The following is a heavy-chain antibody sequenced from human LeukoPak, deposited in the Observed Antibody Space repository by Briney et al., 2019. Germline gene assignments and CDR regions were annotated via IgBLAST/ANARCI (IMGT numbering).Heavy chain of an antibody. CDR2: IIPIFGTA. CDR3: ASGSALGYCSSTSCYNIDY. J-gene: IGHJ4*02. V-gene: IGHV1-69*05. Sequence: SVKVSCKASGGTFSSYAISWVRQAPGQGLEWMGRIIPIFGTANYAQKFQGRVTITTDESTSTAYMELSSLRSEDTAVYYCASGSALGYCSSTSCYNIDYWGQGTLVTVSS. CDR1: GGTFSSYA. D-gene: IGHD2-2*02.